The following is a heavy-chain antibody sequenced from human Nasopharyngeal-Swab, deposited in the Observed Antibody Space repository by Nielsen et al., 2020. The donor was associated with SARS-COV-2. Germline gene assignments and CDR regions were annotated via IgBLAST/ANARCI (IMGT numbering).Heavy chain of an antibody. CDR3: ATRGYSGYDSA. D-gene: IGHD5-12*01. J-gene: IGHJ3*01. CDR1: GFTFSSYW. Sequence: GGSLRLSCAASGFTFSSYWMSWVRQAPGKGLEWVANIKQDGSEKYYVDSVKGRFTISRDNAKNSLYLQMNSLRAEDTAVCYCATRGYSGYDSAWDQGTMVTVSS. V-gene: IGHV3-7*01. CDR2: IKQDGSEK.